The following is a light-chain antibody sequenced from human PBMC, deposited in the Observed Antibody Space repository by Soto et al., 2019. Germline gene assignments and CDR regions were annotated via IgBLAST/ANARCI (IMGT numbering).Light chain of an antibody. CDR1: SSNSGEHY. V-gene: IGLV1-51*01. J-gene: IGLJ1*01. Sequence: QRLRTQPPPVCAATGQTVIICCSGNSSNSGEHYVPGYQQFARTAPKLLFCEINNRPSRIPGRFSYSKSGTSATLGITGLQTGYEAEYYCGTWDNSLSAYVFGTGTKVTGL. CDR3: GTWDNSLSAYV. CDR2: EIN.